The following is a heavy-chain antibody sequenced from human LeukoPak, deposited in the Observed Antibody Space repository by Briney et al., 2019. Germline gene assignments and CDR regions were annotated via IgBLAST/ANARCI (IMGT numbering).Heavy chain of an antibody. J-gene: IGHJ3*02. CDR3: TTVGEDIVVVVAATGVDDAFDI. D-gene: IGHD2-15*01. V-gene: IGHV3-15*01. Sequence: GRSLRLSCAASAFTFTNAWMSWVSQAPGKGLEWGGRIKSKTNGGTTDYDAPVKVRFTISRDDSKNTLYLQMNSLKTEDTAVYYCTTVGEDIVVVVAATGVDDAFDIWGQGTMVTVSS. CDR1: AFTFTNAW. CDR2: IKSKTNGGTT.